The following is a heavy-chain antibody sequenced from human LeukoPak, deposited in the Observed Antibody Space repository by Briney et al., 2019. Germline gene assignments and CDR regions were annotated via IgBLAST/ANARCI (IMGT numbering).Heavy chain of an antibody. CDR1: GSTFSSYA. D-gene: IGHD1-26*01. Sequence: SVKVSCKASGSTFSSYAISWVRQAPGQGLEWMGGIIPIFGTANYAQKFQGRVTITADESTSTACMELSSLRSEDTAVYYCARATAWELLQSHHPYFDYWGQGTLVTVSS. CDR3: ARATAWELLQSHHPYFDY. J-gene: IGHJ4*02. V-gene: IGHV1-69*13. CDR2: IIPIFGTA.